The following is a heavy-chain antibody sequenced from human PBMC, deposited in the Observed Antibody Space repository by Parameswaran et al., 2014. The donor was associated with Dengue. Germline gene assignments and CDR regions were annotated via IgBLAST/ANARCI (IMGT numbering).Heavy chain of an antibody. CDR3: AVPTMVRGVRTNYYYGMDV. CDR2: INPNSGGT. J-gene: IGHJ6*02. Sequence: WVRQAPGQGLEWMGWINPNSGGTNYAQKFQGWVTMTRDTSISTAYMELSRLRSDDTAVYYCAVPTMVRGVRTNYYYGMDVWGQGTTVTVSS. V-gene: IGHV1-2*04. D-gene: IGHD3-10*01.